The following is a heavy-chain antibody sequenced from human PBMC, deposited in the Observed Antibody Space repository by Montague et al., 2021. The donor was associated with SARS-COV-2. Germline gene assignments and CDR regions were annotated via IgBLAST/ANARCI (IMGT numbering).Heavy chain of an antibody. Sequence: QSGAEVKKPGESLKISCKGSGYSFTSYWIGWVRQMPGKGLEWMGIIYPGDSDTRYSPSFQGQVTISADKSISTAYLQWSSLKASDTAMYYCARRSYDILTGYASFDYWGQGTLVTVSS. CDR2: IYPGDSDT. CDR3: ARRSYDILTGYASFDY. CDR1: GYSFTSYW. J-gene: IGHJ4*02. V-gene: IGHV5-51*01. D-gene: IGHD3-9*01.